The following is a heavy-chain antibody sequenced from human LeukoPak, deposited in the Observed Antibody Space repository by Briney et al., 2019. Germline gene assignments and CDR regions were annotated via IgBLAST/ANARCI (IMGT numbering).Heavy chain of an antibody. CDR1: GFTFSSYA. D-gene: IGHD4-17*01. V-gene: IGHV3-23*01. Sequence: RTGGSLRLSCPASGFTFSSYAMSWVRQAPGKGLEWVSAISGSGGSTYYADSVKGRFTISRDNSKNTLYLQMNSLRAEDTAVYYCAKHGDRVTNDAFDIWGQGTMVTVSS. CDR2: ISGSGGST. CDR3: AKHGDRVTNDAFDI. J-gene: IGHJ3*02.